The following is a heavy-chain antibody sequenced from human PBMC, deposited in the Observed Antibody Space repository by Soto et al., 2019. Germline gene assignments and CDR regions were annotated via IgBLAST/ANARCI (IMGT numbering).Heavy chain of an antibody. D-gene: IGHD3-22*01. V-gene: IGHV3-74*01. CDR3: ARDLKVHTYYYDSSGYPNAV. Sequence: PGGSLRLSCAASGFTFSSYWMHWVRQAPGKGLVWVSRINSDGSSTSYADSVKGRFTISRDNAKNTLYLQMNSLRAEDTAVYYCARDLKVHTYYYDSSGYPNAVWGQGTLVTVSS. CDR2: INSDGSST. CDR1: GFTFSSYW. J-gene: IGHJ4*02.